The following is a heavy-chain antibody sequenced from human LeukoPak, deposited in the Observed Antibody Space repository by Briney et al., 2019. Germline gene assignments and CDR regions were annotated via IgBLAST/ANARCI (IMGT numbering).Heavy chain of an antibody. CDR2: TNPNSGNT. J-gene: IGHJ4*02. CDR1: GYTFTTYD. D-gene: IGHD1-26*01. CDR3: ARGERGGSLVDY. V-gene: IGHV1-8*01. Sequence: ASVKVSCKASGYTFTTYDINWVRQATGQGLEWMGWTNPNSGNTGYVQKFQGRVTMTRNTSISTAYMELSRLRSDDTAVYYCARGERGGSLVDYWGQGTLVTVSS.